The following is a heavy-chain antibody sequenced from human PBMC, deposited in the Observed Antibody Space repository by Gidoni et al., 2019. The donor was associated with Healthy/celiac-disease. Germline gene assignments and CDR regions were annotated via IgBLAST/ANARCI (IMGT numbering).Heavy chain of an antibody. J-gene: IGHJ4*02. CDR1: GGCISSSSYY. CDR2: IYYRGIT. CDR3: ARLTRGSYYFDY. Sequence: QLQLQESGPGLVKPSETLSLTCTVSGGCISSSSYYWGWIRQPPGKGLEWIGSIYYRGITYYNPSLTSRVTISVDTSKNQFSLKLSSVTAADTAVYYCARLTRGSYYFDYWGQGTLVTVSS. V-gene: IGHV4-39*01. D-gene: IGHD3-10*01.